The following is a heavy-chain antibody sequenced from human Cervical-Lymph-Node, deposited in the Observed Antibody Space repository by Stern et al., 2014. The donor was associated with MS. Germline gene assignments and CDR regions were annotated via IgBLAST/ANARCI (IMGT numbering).Heavy chain of an antibody. CDR2: ISYDGSSR. CDR1: GFTFSNSG. V-gene: IGHV3-30*18. D-gene: IGHD4-23*01. CDR3: AKAPVVYSAPLDY. J-gene: IGHJ4*02. Sequence: VHLVESGGGVVQPGRSLRLSCAASGFTFSNSGMHWVRQAPGRGLEWVALISYDGSSRIYADSVKGRFTISRDPSKNTLYLQMNSLRADDTAVYYCAKAPVVYSAPLDYWGQGTLVTVSS.